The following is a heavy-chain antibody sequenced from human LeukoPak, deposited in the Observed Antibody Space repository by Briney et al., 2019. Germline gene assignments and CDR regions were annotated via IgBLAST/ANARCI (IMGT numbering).Heavy chain of an antibody. D-gene: IGHD2-2*01. V-gene: IGHV4-34*01. CDR3: ARGYQLPLYYYYYMDV. J-gene: IGHJ6*03. Sequence: SETLSLTCAVYGGSFSGYYWSWIRQPPGKGLEWIGEINHSGSTNYSPSLKSRVTISVDTSKNQFSLKLSSVTAADTAVYYCARGYQLPLYYYYYMDVWGKGTTVTVSS. CDR2: INHSGST. CDR1: GGSFSGYY.